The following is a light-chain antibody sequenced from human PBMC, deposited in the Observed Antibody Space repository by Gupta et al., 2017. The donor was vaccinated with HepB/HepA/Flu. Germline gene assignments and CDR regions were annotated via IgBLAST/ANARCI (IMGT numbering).Light chain of an antibody. CDR2: GKN. Sequence: SELTQDPAVSVALGQTVRITCQGDRLRSYSVSWYQQKPGQVPRLVISGKNNRPSGIPDRFSGSSSGNTASLTISGAQAEDEADYYCNSRDSSGNHYVFGSGTKVNGL. V-gene: IGLV3-19*01. J-gene: IGLJ1*01. CDR1: RLRSYS. CDR3: NSRDSSGNHYV.